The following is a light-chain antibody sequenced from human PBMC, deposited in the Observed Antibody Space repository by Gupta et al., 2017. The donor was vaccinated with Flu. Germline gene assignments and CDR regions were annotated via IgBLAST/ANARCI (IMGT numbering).Light chain of an antibody. Sequence: GDRVTITCRASQSVGGWLAWYQQKPGKAPKLLISKASTLESGVPSRFSGSGSGTEFTLTISSLQPDDFATYYCQQDQSYSYSFGQGTKLEIK. CDR1: QSVGGW. V-gene: IGKV1-5*03. CDR3: QQDQSYSYS. CDR2: KAS. J-gene: IGKJ2*03.